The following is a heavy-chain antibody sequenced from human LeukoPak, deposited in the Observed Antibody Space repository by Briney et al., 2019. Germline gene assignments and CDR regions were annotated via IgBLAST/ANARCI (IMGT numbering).Heavy chain of an antibody. CDR2: ISGSGGST. D-gene: IGHD2-15*01. V-gene: IGHV3-23*01. CDR1: GFTFSSYA. Sequence: QPGGSLRLSCAASGFTFSSYAMSWVRQAPGKGLEWVSAISGSGGSTYYADSVKGRFTISRDNSKNTLYLLLNSLRAEDTAVYYCAKRAPSSRIVVVVAAGNYYFDYWGQGTLVTVSS. CDR3: AKRAPSSRIVVVVAAGNYYFDY. J-gene: IGHJ4*02.